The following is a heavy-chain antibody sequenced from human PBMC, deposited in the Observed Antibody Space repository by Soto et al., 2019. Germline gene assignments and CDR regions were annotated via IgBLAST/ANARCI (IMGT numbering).Heavy chain of an antibody. CDR2: IRSKANSYAT. D-gene: IGHD3-3*01. CDR3: TTDDFWTGGSFDY. J-gene: IGHJ4*02. Sequence: PGGSLRLSCAASGFTFSGSAMHWVRQASGKGLEWVGRIRSKANSYATAYAASVKGRFTISRDDSKNTAYLQMNSLKTEDTAVYYCTTDDFWTGGSFDYWGQGTLVTVSS. V-gene: IGHV3-73*01. CDR1: GFTFSGSA.